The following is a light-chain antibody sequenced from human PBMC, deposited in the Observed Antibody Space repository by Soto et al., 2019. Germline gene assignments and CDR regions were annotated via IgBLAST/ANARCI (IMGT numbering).Light chain of an antibody. V-gene: IGKV1-12*01. CDR2: AES. Sequence: DIQMTQSPSSVSASVGDRVTITCRASQGISIWLAWYQLKPGKAPKLLIYAESSFQSGVPSRFCGSESGTDFTLTFSSVQPEDFATNYSQQANSFPRVTSGPETKVDIK. CDR1: QGISIW. CDR3: QQANSFPRVT. J-gene: IGKJ3*01.